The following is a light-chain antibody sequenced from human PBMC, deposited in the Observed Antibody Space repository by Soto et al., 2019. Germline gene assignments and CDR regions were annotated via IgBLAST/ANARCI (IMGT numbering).Light chain of an antibody. Sequence: DIQMTQSPSSLSASVGDRVTITCQASQNINNYLNWYQQKPGRAPKLLIYDASNLEAGVPSRFTGSGSGTDFTFTITRLQPEDIATYYCQQYENLPTVGQGTRLESK. V-gene: IGKV1-33*01. J-gene: IGKJ5*01. CDR3: QQYENLPT. CDR1: QNINNY. CDR2: DAS.